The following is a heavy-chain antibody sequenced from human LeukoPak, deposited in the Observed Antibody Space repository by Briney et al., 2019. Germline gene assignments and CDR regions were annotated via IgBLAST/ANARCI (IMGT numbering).Heavy chain of an antibody. Sequence: AASLRLSNAASGFTFSGFWMTWVRQSQGKTLEYLANINPNGGEKYYVDSVKGRLTISRDNADNSLYLRMHSLRLEDTAVYYCVRGSSGTAVRGVSWAWFDPWGQVTLVTVSS. J-gene: IGHJ5*02. CDR1: GFTFSGFW. CDR2: INPNGGEK. V-gene: IGHV3-7*05. D-gene: IGHD3-10*01. CDR3: VRGSSGTAVRGVSWAWFDP.